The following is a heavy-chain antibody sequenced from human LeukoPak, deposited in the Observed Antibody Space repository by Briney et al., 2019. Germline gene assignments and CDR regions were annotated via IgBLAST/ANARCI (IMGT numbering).Heavy chain of an antibody. D-gene: IGHD2-2*02. CDR3: ARDQWGDHIVVVPAAISPSRAMDV. J-gene: IGHJ6*04. V-gene: IGHV1-2*02. CDR1: GYTFTGYY. Sequence: ASVKVSCEASGYTFTGYYMHWVRQAPGQGLEWMGWINPNSGGTNYAQKFQGRVTITRDTAISTAYMEISRLTSDVRAVHYCARDQWGDHIVVVPAAISPSRAMDVWGKGTTVTVSS. CDR2: INPNSGGT.